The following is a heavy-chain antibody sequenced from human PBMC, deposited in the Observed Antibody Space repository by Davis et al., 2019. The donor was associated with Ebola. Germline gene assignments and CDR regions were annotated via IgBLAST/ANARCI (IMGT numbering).Heavy chain of an antibody. CDR3: ARAQFPTTSDH. CDR2: INPHNGNT. J-gene: IGHJ4*02. CDR1: GYTFTSYY. D-gene: IGHD1-1*01. Sequence: ASVKVSCKASGYTFTSYYMHWVRQAPGQGLERMGWINPHNGNTNYAQNVQGRVTMTTDTSTSTAYMEVGSLRSDDTAVYYCARAQFPTTSDHWGQGTLVTVSS. V-gene: IGHV1-18*04.